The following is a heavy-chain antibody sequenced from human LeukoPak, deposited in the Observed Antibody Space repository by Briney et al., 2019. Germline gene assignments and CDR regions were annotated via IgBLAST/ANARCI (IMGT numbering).Heavy chain of an antibody. CDR1: GDSIGSYY. D-gene: IGHD6-25*01. V-gene: IGHV4-59*01. CDR2: IYYSGST. Sequence: SETLSLTCTVSGDSIGSYYWSWIRQPPGKGLEWIGYIYYSGSTNYNPSLESRVTISIDTSKNQFSLKLSSVTAADTAVYYCARGRKRPNLPFDYWGQGTLVTVSS. J-gene: IGHJ4*02. CDR3: ARGRKRPNLPFDY.